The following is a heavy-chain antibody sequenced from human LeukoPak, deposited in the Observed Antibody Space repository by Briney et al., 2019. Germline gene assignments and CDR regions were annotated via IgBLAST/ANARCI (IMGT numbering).Heavy chain of an antibody. Sequence: ASVTVSFKASGYIFTDFHIHWVRQAPGQGLEWMGWIDPNSGGTNYAQKFQGRVTMTRDTSISTAYMELSRLISDDTAIYYCARDDSTSSQNAFDIWGQGTMVTVSS. CDR2: IDPNSGGT. J-gene: IGHJ3*02. CDR3: ARDDSTSSQNAFDI. V-gene: IGHV1-2*02. D-gene: IGHD6-6*01. CDR1: GYIFTDFH.